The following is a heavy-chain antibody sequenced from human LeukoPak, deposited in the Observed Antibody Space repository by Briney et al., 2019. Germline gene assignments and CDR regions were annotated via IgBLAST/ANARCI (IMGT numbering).Heavy chain of an antibody. Sequence: GRSLRLSCAASGFTFSSYAMHWVRQAPGKGLEWVAVISYDGSNKYYADSVKGRFTISRDNSKNTLYLQMNSLRAEDTAVYYCASSSYSSALLDYWGQGTLVTVSS. CDR2: ISYDGSNK. CDR3: ASSSYSSALLDY. D-gene: IGHD6-19*01. V-gene: IGHV3-30*04. CDR1: GFTFSSYA. J-gene: IGHJ4*02.